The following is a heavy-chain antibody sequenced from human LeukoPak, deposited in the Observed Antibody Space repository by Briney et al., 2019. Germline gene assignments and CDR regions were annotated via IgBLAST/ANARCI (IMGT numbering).Heavy chain of an antibody. J-gene: IGHJ5*02. Sequence: ASVKVSCKASGYTFTSYGISWVRQAPGQGLEWMGWISAYNGNTNYAQKLQGRVTMTTDTSTSTAYMELRSLRSEDTAVYYCARCPVLRYFILPPGWFDPWGQGTLVTVSS. V-gene: IGHV1-18*01. CDR3: ARCPVLRYFILPPGWFDP. CDR1: GYTFTSYG. CDR2: ISAYNGNT. D-gene: IGHD3-9*01.